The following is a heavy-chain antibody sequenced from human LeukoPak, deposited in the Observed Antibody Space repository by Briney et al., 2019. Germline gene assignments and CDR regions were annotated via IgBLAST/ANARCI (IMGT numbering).Heavy chain of an antibody. CDR3: ARLLFGELSHWFDP. Sequence: GGSLRLSCAASGFTFSSYAMSWVRQAPGKGLEWVSAISGSGSTIYYADSVKGRFTISRDNAKNSLYLQMNSLRAEDTAVYYCARLLFGELSHWFDPWGQGTLVTVSS. V-gene: IGHV3-48*03. J-gene: IGHJ5*02. CDR2: ISGSGSTI. CDR1: GFTFSSYA. D-gene: IGHD3-16*02.